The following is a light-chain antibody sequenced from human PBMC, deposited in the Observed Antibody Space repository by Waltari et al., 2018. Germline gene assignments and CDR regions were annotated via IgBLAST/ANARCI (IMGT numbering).Light chain of an antibody. Sequence: SSDIGGSKFVSWSQQHPDKAPKLMIYEVSKRPSGVSNRFSGTKSDNTASLTISGLQAEDEGDYYCASYTSVSTLVVFGGGTKLTVL. J-gene: IGLJ2*01. V-gene: IGLV2-14*01. CDR3: ASYTSVSTLVV. CDR1: SSDIGGSKF. CDR2: EVS.